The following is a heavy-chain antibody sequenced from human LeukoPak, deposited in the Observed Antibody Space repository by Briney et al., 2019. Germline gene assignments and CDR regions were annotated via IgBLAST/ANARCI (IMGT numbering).Heavy chain of an antibody. CDR1: GFTFTDYT. CDR3: ARDRSYVGFDY. V-gene: IGHV3-69-1*01. J-gene: IGHJ4*02. Sequence: PGGSLRLSCAASGFTFTDYTINRVRQAPGKGLEWVSSISTSSNIYYADSVKGRFTVSRDNAKNSVYLQTNSLRAEDTAVYYCARDRSYVGFDYWGQGTLVTVSS. CDR2: ISTSSNI. D-gene: IGHD4-23*01.